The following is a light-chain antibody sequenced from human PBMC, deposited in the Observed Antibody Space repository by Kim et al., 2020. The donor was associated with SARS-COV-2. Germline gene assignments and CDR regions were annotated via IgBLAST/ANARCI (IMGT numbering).Light chain of an antibody. CDR2: AAS. V-gene: IGKV3-20*01. CDR1: QSVSANY. CDR3: QHYGSSPPYT. J-gene: IGKJ2*01. Sequence: EIVLTQSPGTLSLSPGETATLSCRASQSVSANYLAWYQQKPGQAPRLLIYAASNRATGIPDTFSGSGSATDFTLNISRLEPEDFAVYYCQHYGSSPPYTFGQGTKLEI.